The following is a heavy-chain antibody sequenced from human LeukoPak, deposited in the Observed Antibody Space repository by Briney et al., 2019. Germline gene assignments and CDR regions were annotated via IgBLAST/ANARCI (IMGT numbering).Heavy chain of an antibody. V-gene: IGHV4-34*01. Sequence: SETLSLTCAVYGGSFSGYYWSWIRQPPGKGLEWIGEINHSGSTNYNPSLKSRVTISVDTSKNQFSLKLSSVTAADTAVYYCAREDVLVFGVVDAFDIWGQGTMVTVSS. CDR3: AREDVLVFGVVDAFDI. J-gene: IGHJ3*02. CDR1: GGSFSGYY. D-gene: IGHD3-3*01. CDR2: INHSGST.